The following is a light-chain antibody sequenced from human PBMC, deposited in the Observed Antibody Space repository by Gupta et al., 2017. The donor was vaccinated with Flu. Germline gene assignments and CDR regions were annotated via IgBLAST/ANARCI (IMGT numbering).Light chain of an antibody. CDR3: QQVDKTSRT. Sequence: DIQLTQSPSALSASVGDRVAITCRASQSIALNVNWYQQKPGQAPQLLIQSASALHTGVPSRLNGSGAWAEFTLTINSLQPEDFATYYCQQVDKTSRTFGQGTKVEIK. CDR1: QSIALN. CDR2: SAS. V-gene: IGKV1-39*01. J-gene: IGKJ1*01.